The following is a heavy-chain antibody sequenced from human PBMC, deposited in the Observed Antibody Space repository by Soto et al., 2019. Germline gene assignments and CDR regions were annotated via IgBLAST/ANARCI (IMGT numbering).Heavy chain of an antibody. V-gene: IGHV1-24*01. CDR3: AYSSSWSNYFDY. D-gene: IGHD6-13*01. Sequence: ASVKVSCKGSGYTLTELSMHWVRQAPGKGLEWMGGFDPEDGETIYAQKFQGRVTMTEDTSTDTAYMELSSLRSEDTAVYYCAYSSSWSNYFDYWGQGTLVTVS. CDR1: GYTLTELS. J-gene: IGHJ4*02. CDR2: FDPEDGET.